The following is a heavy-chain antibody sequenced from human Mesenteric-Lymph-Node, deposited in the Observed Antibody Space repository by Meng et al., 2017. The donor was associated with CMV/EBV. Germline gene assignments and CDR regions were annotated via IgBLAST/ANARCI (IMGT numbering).Heavy chain of an antibody. CDR3: ASSTRSYYFDT. CDR2: VNPSGDST. CDR1: AYTFTNYY. D-gene: IGHD1-26*01. Sequence: ASVKVSCKASAYTFTNYYIHWVRQAPGQGLEWMGIVNPSGDSTSYAQKFQGRVTMTRDTSTSTVYMELSSLRSEDTAVYYCASSTRSYYFDTWGQGTLVTVSS. J-gene: IGHJ4*02. V-gene: IGHV1-46*01.